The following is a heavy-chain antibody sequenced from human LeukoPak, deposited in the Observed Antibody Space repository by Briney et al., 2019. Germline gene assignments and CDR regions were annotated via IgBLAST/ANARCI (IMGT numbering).Heavy chain of an antibody. CDR1: AYSFTSYW. J-gene: IGHJ5*02. V-gene: IGHV5-51*01. D-gene: IGHD2-2*01. CDR3: ARHRDCSSTSCYSHWFDP. CDR2: IYPGDSDT. Sequence: GESLKISCKGSAYSFTSYWIGWVRQMPGKGLEWMGIIYPGDSDTRYSPSFQRQVTISADKSISTAYLQWSSLKASDTAMYYCARHRDCSSTSCYSHWFDPWGQGTLVTVSS.